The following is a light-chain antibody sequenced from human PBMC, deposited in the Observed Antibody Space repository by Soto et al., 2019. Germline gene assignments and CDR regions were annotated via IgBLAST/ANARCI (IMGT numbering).Light chain of an antibody. Sequence: SSELTQPPSVSVSPGQTVSITCSGDRLGDKYACWYQQKAGQSPVLVLFQDVKRPSGIPERFSGSTSGDTATLTISEAQPMDEADYYCQAWHRSTVVFGGGTKLTVL. J-gene: IGLJ2*01. CDR1: RLGDKY. CDR2: QDV. V-gene: IGLV3-1*01. CDR3: QAWHRSTVV.